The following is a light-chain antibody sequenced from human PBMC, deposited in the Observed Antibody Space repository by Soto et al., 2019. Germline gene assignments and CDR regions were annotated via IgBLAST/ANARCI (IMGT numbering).Light chain of an antibody. CDR3: SSYAGSNNFV. CDR1: SSDVGGYNY. V-gene: IGLV2-8*01. J-gene: IGLJ1*01. CDR2: EVS. Sequence: QSVLTQPPSASGSPGQSVTISCSGTSSDVGGYNYVSWHQQHPGKAPKLMIYEVSKRPSGVPDRFSGSKSGNTASLIVSGLQADDEADYYCSSYAGSNNFVFGTGTKVTVL.